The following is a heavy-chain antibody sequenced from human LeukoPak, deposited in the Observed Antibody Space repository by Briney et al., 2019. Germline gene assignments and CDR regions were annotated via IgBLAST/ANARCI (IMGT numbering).Heavy chain of an antibody. Sequence: SETLSLTCTVSGGPFSSYYWSWIRQPPGKGLEWIGYIYYTGSANYNPSLKSRVTMSVDTSKNQFSLKLSSVTAADTAVYYCARDGGSYYFDYWGQGTLVTVSS. CDR3: ARDGGSYYFDY. CDR1: GGPFSSYY. CDR2: IYYTGSA. J-gene: IGHJ4*02. D-gene: IGHD1-26*01. V-gene: IGHV4-59*01.